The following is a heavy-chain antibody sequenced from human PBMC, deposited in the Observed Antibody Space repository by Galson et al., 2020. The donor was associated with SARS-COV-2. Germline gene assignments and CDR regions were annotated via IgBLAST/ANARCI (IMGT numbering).Heavy chain of an antibody. V-gene: IGHV3-30*18. Sequence: GGSLRLSCVASGFTFSDNGMHWVRQAPGKGLEWVADISYDGIKTYYAESVKGRFTISRDNSKNTLYLQMNSLTTEDTAVYCAKNVAGLLTLGELLMGYFQHWGQGTLVTVSS. CDR3: KNVAGLLTLGELLMGYFQH. CDR2: ISYDGIKT. J-gene: IGHJ1*01. CDR1: GFTFSDNG. D-gene: IGHD3-16*01.